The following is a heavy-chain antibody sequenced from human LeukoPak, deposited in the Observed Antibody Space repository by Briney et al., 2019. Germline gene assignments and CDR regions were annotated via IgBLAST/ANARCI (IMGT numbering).Heavy chain of an antibody. D-gene: IGHD3-22*01. Sequence: GGSLRLSCAASGFTFSTYSMNWVRQAPGKGLEWASSISSSSSYIYYADSVKGRFTISRDNAKNSLYLQMNSLRAEDTAVYFCARYYYDSIYFDYWGQGTLVTVSS. J-gene: IGHJ4*02. CDR2: ISSSSSYI. V-gene: IGHV3-21*01. CDR3: ARYYYDSIYFDY. CDR1: GFTFSTYS.